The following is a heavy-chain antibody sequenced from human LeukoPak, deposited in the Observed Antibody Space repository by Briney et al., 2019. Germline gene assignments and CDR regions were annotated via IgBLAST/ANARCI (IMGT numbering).Heavy chain of an antibody. Sequence: ASVKVSCKASGYTFTTYGLSWVRQAPGQGLEWLGWISTYDDNIKYAQSLQGRLTLTIDTSTSTAYMELRSLTSDDTAVYYCAKRGGYSYGSGDYWGQGTLVTVSS. CDR2: ISTYDDNI. J-gene: IGHJ4*02. CDR1: GYTFTTYG. CDR3: AKRGGYSYGSGDY. D-gene: IGHD5-18*01. V-gene: IGHV1-18*01.